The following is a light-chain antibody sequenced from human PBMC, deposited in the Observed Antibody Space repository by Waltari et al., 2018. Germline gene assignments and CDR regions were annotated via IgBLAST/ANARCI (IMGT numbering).Light chain of an antibody. V-gene: IGLV2-14*03. CDR1: NSDIGYYNY. J-gene: IGLJ2*01. Sequence: QSALTQPASVCGSPGQSITISCTGTNSDIGYYNYVSWYQQHPGKAPKLMIYDVSHRPSGISNRFSGSKSGNAASLTISGLQAEDEADYYCSSFTSSKTVIFGGGTKLTVL. CDR2: DVS. CDR3: SSFTSSKTVI.